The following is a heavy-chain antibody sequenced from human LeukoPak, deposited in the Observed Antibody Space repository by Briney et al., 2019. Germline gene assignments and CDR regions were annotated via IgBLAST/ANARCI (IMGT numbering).Heavy chain of an antibody. D-gene: IGHD2/OR15-2a*01. V-gene: IGHV3-66*01. CDR1: GFTVSSNY. CDR3: ARDSIIQRGNWLDP. J-gene: IGHJ5*02. Sequence: GGSLRLSCAASGFTVSSNYMSWVRQAPGKGLEWVSVIYSGGSTYYADSVKGRFTISRDNSKNTLYLQMNSLRAEDTAVYYCARDSIIQRGNWLDPWGQGTLVTVSS. CDR2: IYSGGST.